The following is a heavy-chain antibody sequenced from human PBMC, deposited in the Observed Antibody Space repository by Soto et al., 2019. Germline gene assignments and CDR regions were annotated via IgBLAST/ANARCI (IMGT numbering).Heavy chain of an antibody. CDR2: IRQDGNEK. CDR1: GFIFTDYW. D-gene: IGHD6-6*01. Sequence: GGSLRLSCAASGFIFTDYWMSWVRQAPGKGLEWVANIRQDGNEKDYVDSLKGRFTISRDNAEKSLYLQMNSLRAEDTAVYYCARIGYSSSSFDYWGQGALVTVSS. V-gene: IGHV3-7*01. J-gene: IGHJ4*02. CDR3: ARIGYSSSSFDY.